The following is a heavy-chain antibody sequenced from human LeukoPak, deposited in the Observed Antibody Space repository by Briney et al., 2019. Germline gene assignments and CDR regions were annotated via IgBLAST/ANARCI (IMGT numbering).Heavy chain of an antibody. V-gene: IGHV1-2*02. CDR2: INPNTGGT. J-gene: IGHJ4*02. Sequence: ASVPVSCMASGYTFTGYYMQGVRQAPGQGLEWPGWINPNTGGTHYAQQFQGRVTMTRATSISTAYMELSRLRSDDTAVYYCVPTPYSGDYYYFDHWGQGPLVTVSS. CDR1: GYTFTGYY. D-gene: IGHD2-21*02. CDR3: VPTPYSGDYYYFDH.